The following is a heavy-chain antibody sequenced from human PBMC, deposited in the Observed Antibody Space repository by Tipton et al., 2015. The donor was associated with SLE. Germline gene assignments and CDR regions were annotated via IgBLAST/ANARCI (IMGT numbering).Heavy chain of an antibody. CDR3: ARTDGAGADWYFDL. CDR2: IYTSGST. D-gene: IGHD6-19*01. J-gene: IGHJ2*01. V-gene: IGHV4-61*02. Sequence: TLSLTCTVSGDSISSGLYYWSWIRQPAGKGLEWIGRIYTSGSTNYHTSLRSRVTVSLDTSKNQISLNLTSVTAADTALYFCARTDGAGADWYFDLWGRGTPVTVSS. CDR1: GDSISSGLYY.